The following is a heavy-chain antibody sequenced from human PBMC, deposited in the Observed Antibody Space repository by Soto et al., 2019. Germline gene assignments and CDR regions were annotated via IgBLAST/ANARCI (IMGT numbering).Heavy chain of an antibody. D-gene: IGHD1-1*01. V-gene: IGHV3-72*01. J-gene: IGHJ4*02. CDR2: TRNKARGYST. CDR1: GFSFSDRY. Sequence: PGGSLRLSCVVSGFSFSDRYIDWVRQAPGKGLEWVGRTRNKARGYSTYYAASVRGRFTISRDESKNSVSLQMNNLKTEDTAVYYCASPPTETTTGDYWGQGSLVT. CDR3: ASPPTETTTGDY.